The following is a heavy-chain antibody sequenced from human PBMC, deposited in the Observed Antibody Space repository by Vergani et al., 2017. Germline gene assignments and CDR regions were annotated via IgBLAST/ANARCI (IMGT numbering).Heavy chain of an antibody. CDR3: ARRFGESTPCYYYYYGMDV. CDR2: IIPIFGTA. Sequence: QVQLVQSGAEVKKPGSSVKVSCKASGGTFSSYAISWVRQAPGQGLEWMGGIIPIFGTANYAQKFQGRVTITADASTSTAYMELSSLRSEDTAVYYCARRFGESTPCYYYYYGMDVWGQGTTVTVSS. D-gene: IGHD3-10*01. V-gene: IGHV1-69*01. CDR1: GGTFSSYA. J-gene: IGHJ6*02.